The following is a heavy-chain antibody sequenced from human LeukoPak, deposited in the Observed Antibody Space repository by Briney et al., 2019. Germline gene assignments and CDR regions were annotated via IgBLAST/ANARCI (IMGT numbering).Heavy chain of an antibody. CDR3: ASTYCGGDCYPPSPFDY. V-gene: IGHV4-39*07. CDR2: IYYSGST. CDR1: GGSISSSSYY. D-gene: IGHD2-21*02. J-gene: IGHJ4*02. Sequence: PSETLSLTCTVSGGSISSSSYYWGWIRQPPGKGLEWIGSIYYSGSTYYNPSLKSRVTISVDTSKNQFSLKLSSVTAADTAVYYCASTYCGGDCYPPSPFDYWGQGTLVTVSS.